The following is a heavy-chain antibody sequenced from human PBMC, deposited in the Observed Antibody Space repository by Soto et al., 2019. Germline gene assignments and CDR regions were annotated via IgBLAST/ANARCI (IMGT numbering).Heavy chain of an antibody. V-gene: IGHV3-23*01. CDR3: ANDEFVAVGAATFDY. Sequence: EVQLLESGGGLVQPGGSLRLSCAASGFNFRNYAMSWVRQAPGKGLEWVSAISGSGGYTYSADSVKGRFTISRDNSKNTLYLQMYSLRVEDTALYYCANDEFVAVGAATFDYWGQGTLVTVSS. J-gene: IGHJ4*02. CDR1: GFNFRNYA. CDR2: ISGSGGYT. D-gene: IGHD2-15*01.